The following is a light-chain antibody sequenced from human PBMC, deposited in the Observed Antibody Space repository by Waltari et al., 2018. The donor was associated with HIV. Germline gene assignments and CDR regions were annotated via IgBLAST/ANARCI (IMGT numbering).Light chain of an antibody. CDR1: SSVFGTINL. V-gene: IGLV2-23*02. Sequence: QSALTQPASVSGAPGQSITISCTGPSSVFGTINLVSWYQQPPDKAPKLIISAVTKRPAGVSIRCSGAKSGNAASLTISGLQAEDEADYHCCSYAGTSTWVFGGGTKLTVL. J-gene: IGLJ3*02. CDR3: CSYAGTSTWV. CDR2: AVT.